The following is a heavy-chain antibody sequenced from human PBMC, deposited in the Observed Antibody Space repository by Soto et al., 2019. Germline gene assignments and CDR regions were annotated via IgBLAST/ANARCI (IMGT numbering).Heavy chain of an antibody. CDR3: ARANAKSYSSSSGY. CDR2: IIPIFGTA. Sequence: QVQLVQSGAEVKKPGASVKVSCKASGYTFSSYAISWVRQAPGQGLEWMGGIIPIFGTANYAQKFQGRVTITADESTSTAYMELSSLRSEDTAVYYCARANAKSYSSSSGYWGQGTLVTVSS. CDR1: GYTFSSYA. V-gene: IGHV1-69*13. D-gene: IGHD6-6*01. J-gene: IGHJ4*02.